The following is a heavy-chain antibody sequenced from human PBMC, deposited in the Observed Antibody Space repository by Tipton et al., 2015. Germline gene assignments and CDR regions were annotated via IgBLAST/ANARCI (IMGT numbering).Heavy chain of an antibody. J-gene: IGHJ4*02. D-gene: IGHD4-23*01. CDR3: ARARGRHGGLFDS. V-gene: IGHV4-34*01. CDR1: GGSFSGYY. Sequence: AGLVKPSETLSLTCAVYGGSFSGYYWSWIRQPPGEGLEWIGEINESGSTNYNSSLKNRVTVSVDTSKTQFSLKMSSVTASDTAVYYCARARGRHGGLFDSWGQGILVTVSS. CDR2: INESGST.